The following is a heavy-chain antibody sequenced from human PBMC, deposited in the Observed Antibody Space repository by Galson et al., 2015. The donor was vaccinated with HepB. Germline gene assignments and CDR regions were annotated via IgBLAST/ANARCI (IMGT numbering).Heavy chain of an antibody. J-gene: IGHJ4*02. Sequence: SLRLSCAASGLSFCNYSMYWVRQAPGRGLEWLSSISRSSTYIYDADSVKGRFTISRDNAKNSLYLQMSSLRAEDTAIYYCGSGLSTSFIDYWGQGILVTVSS. CDR2: ISRSSTYI. CDR1: GLSFCNYS. V-gene: IGHV3-21*01. D-gene: IGHD6-6*01. CDR3: GSGLSTSFIDY.